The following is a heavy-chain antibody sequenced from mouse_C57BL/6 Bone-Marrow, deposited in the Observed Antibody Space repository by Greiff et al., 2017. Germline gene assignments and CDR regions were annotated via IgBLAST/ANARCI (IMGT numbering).Heavy chain of an antibody. CDR3: ARLLRRWYFDV. CDR2: IDPSDSYT. CDR1: GYTFTSYW. J-gene: IGHJ1*03. D-gene: IGHD1-2*01. Sequence: QVQLQQPGAELVRPGTSVKLSCKASGYTFTSYWMHWVKQRPGQGLEWLGVIDPSDSYTNYNQKFKGKATLTVDPSSSTAYMQLSSLTSEDSAVYYCARLLRRWYFDVWGTGTTVTVSS. V-gene: IGHV1-59*01.